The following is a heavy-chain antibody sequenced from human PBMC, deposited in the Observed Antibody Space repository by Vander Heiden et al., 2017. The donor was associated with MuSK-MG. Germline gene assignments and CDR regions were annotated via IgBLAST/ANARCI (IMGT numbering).Heavy chain of an antibody. CDR1: GGSISSSGYY. Sequence: QLQLQESGPGLVKTSEILSLPCTVSGGSISSSGYYWGWIRQPPGKGLEWIGSIYYSGSTYYKPALKSRVTISVDKAKNQFSLKMRSVTAAETAVYYFARQSEAVIITRDDWGQGTMVTVYS. CDR3: ARQSEAVIITRDD. D-gene: IGHD3-22*01. CDR2: IYYSGST. V-gene: IGHV4-39*01. J-gene: IGHJ4*02.